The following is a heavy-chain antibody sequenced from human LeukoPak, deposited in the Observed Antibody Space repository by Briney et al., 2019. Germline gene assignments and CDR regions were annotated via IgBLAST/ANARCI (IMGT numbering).Heavy chain of an antibody. V-gene: IGHV1-69*13. CDR1: GYTFTSYA. CDR3: ATPMSSGYDYVVAPWGY. CDR2: IIPIFGTA. J-gene: IGHJ4*02. Sequence: SVKVSCKASGYTFTSYAISWVRQAPGQGLEWMGGIIPIFGTANYAQKFQGRVTITADESTSTAYMELSSLRSEDTAVYYCATPMSSGYDYVVAPWGYWGQGTLVTVSS. D-gene: IGHD5-12*01.